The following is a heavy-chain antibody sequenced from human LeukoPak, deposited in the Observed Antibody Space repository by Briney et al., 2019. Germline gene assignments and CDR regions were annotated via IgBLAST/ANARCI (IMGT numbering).Heavy chain of an antibody. D-gene: IGHD1-26*01. V-gene: IGHV3-11*01. CDR2: ISSSGSTI. CDR3: ARDWAVGATPYYYYMDV. Sequence: PGGSLRLSCAASGFTFSDYYMSWIRQAPGKGLEWVSYISSSGSTIYYADSVKGRFTISRDNAKNSLYLQMNSLRAEDTAVYYCARDWAVGATPYYYYMDVWGKGTTVTISS. J-gene: IGHJ6*03. CDR1: GFTFSDYY.